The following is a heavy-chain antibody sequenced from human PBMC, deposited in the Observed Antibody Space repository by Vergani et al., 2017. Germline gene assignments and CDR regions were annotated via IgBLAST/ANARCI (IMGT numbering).Heavy chain of an antibody. CDR2: IIPIFGTA. CDR1: GGTFSSYA. Sequence: QVQLVQSGAEVKKPGSSVKVSCKASGGTFSSYAISWVRQAPGQGLEWMGGIIPIFGTANYAQKFQGRVTITADESTSTAYMELSSLRSEDTAVYYCARLNWPAGTDFFYYYMDVWGKGTTVTVSS. D-gene: IGHD6-13*01. V-gene: IGHV1-69*01. CDR3: ARLNWPAGTDFFYYYMDV. J-gene: IGHJ6*03.